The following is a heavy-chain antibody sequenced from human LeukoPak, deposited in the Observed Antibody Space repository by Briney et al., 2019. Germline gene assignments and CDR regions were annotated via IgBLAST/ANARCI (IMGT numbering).Heavy chain of an antibody. CDR1: GFTFSSYS. Sequence: GGSLRLSCAASGFTFSSYSMNWVRQAPGKGLEWVSSISSSSSYIYYADSVKGRFTISRDNAKNSLYLQMNSLRAEDTAVYYCARTGQLGPYFDYWGQGTLVTVPS. J-gene: IGHJ4*02. CDR3: ARTGQLGPYFDY. CDR2: ISSSSSYI. V-gene: IGHV3-21*01. D-gene: IGHD6-6*01.